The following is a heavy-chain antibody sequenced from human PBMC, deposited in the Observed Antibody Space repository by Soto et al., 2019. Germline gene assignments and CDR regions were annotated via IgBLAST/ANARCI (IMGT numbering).Heavy chain of an antibody. CDR1: GGSISNYY. D-gene: IGHD3-10*01. V-gene: IGHV4-59*01. CDR3: ARAVRDGNSSGRLDY. Sequence: SETLSLTCTVSGGSISNYYWSWIRQPPGKGLEWIGYIYYSGSTNYNPSLKSRVTISVDTSKNQFSLKLSSVTAADTAVYYCARAVRDGNSSGRLDYWGQGTLVTVS. J-gene: IGHJ4*02. CDR2: IYYSGST.